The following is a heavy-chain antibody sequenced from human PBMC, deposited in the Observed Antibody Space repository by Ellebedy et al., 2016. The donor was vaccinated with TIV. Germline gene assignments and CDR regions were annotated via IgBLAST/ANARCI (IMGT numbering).Heavy chain of an antibody. CDR3: TREAFSTKNWFDP. D-gene: IGHD6-13*01. CDR1: GDSVSTNSAA. CDR2: TYYRSKWYN. J-gene: IGHJ5*02. Sequence: MPSETLSLTCAISGDSVSTNSAAWNWVRQSPSRGLEWLGRTYYRSKWYNDYAVSVQSRITINPDTSKNQFSLQLNSVTPEDTAVYFCTREAFSTKNWFDPWGQGTLVTVSS. V-gene: IGHV6-1*01.